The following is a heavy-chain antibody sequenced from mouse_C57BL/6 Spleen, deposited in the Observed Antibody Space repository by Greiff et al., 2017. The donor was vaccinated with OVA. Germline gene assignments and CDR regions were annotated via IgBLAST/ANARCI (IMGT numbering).Heavy chain of an antibody. J-gene: IGHJ4*01. CDR3: TRKDLYAMDY. Sequence: VQRVESGAELVRPGASVTLSCKASGYTFTDYEMHWVKQTPVHGLEWIGAIDPETGGTAYNQKFKGKAILTADKSSSTAYMELRSLTSEDSAVYYCTRKDLYAMDYWGQGTSVTVSS. CDR1: GYTFTDYE. CDR2: IDPETGGT. V-gene: IGHV1-15*01.